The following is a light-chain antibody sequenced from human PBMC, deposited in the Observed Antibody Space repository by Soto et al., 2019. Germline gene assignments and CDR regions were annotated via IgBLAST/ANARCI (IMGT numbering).Light chain of an antibody. CDR2: DVS. J-gene: IGLJ1*01. CDR3: ASYGGSSV. CDR1: SSDVGGYNY. Sequence: QSALTQPRSVSGSPGQSVAISCTGTSSDVGGYNYVSWYQQQPGKAPKLMIYDVSERPSGVPDRFSGSKSGNTASLTISGLQAEDEADYYCASYGGSSVFGTGTKLTVL. V-gene: IGLV2-11*01.